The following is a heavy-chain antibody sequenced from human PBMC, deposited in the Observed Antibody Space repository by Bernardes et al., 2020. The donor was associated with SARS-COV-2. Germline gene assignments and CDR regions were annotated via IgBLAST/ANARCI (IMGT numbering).Heavy chain of an antibody. CDR2: IYYSGST. J-gene: IGHJ5*02. Sequence: SETLSLTCTVSGGSISSYYWSWIRQPPGKGLEWIGYIYYSGSTNYNPSLKSRVTISVDTSKNQFSLKLSSVTAADTAVYYCARGVDCSSTSCYSDWFDPWGQGTLVTVSS. V-gene: IGHV4-59*01. CDR1: GGSISSYY. D-gene: IGHD2-2*02. CDR3: ARGVDCSSTSCYSDWFDP.